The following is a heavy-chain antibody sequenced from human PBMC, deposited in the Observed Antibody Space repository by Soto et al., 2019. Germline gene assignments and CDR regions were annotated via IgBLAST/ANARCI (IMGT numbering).Heavy chain of an antibody. CDR1: GGSISSYY. D-gene: IGHD5-12*01. J-gene: IGHJ4*02. Sequence: QVQLQESGPGLVKPSETLSLTCTVSGGSISSYYWSWIRQPPGKGLEWIGYIYYSGSTNYNPSLTSRVTISVDTSKNQFSLKLSSVTAADTAVYYCARMARGYEAYYFDYWGQGTLVTVSS. CDR3: ARMARGYEAYYFDY. V-gene: IGHV4-59*01. CDR2: IYYSGST.